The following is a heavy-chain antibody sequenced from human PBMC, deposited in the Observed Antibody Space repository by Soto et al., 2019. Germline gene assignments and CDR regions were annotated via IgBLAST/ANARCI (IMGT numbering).Heavy chain of an antibody. D-gene: IGHD6-13*01. V-gene: IGHV3-23*01. CDR3: AKTESSSWYGGTFDY. Sequence: ETLSLTCTVSGGSISSSSYYWGWIRQPPGKGLEWVSAISGSGGSTYYADSVKGRFTISRDNSKNTLYLQMNSLRAEDTAVYYCAKTESSSWYGGTFDYWGQGTLVTVSS. CDR2: ISGSGGST. CDR1: GGSISSSSYY. J-gene: IGHJ4*02.